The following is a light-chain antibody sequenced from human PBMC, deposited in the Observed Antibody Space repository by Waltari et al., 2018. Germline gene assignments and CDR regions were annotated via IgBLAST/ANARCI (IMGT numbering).Light chain of an antibody. CDR1: SSDVGHYKL. CDR3: WSYTGSVWV. Sequence: QSALTQPASVSGSPGQSITTSCTGTSSDVGHYKLVSWYQQHPGKAPKLMIYEADKRPSVFSKRFSGSKSGNTASLTISGLQAEDEADYYCWSYTGSVWVFGGGTKLTVL. J-gene: IGLJ3*02. V-gene: IGLV2-23*01. CDR2: EAD.